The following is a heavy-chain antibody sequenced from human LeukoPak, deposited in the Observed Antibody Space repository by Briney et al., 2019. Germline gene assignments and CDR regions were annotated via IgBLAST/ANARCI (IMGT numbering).Heavy chain of an antibody. CDR3: ARAQVGYNWFDP. D-gene: IGHD1-26*01. V-gene: IGHV3-21*01. J-gene: IGHJ5*02. Sequence: GGSLRLSCAASGFTFSSYAMHWVRQAPGKGLEWVSSISRRSTCIYYADSVKGRFTISKDNAKNSLYLQMDSLRAEDTAVYYCARAQVGYNWFDPWGQGTLVSVSS. CDR2: ISRRSTCI. CDR1: GFTFSSYA.